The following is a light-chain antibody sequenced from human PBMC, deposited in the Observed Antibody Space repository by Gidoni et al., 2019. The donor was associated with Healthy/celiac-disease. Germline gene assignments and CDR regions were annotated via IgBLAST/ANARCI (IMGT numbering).Light chain of an antibody. V-gene: IGKV1-9*01. CDR1: QGISSY. CDR3: QQLNSYPPWX. Sequence: DIQLTQSPSFLSASVGDRVTITCRASQGISSYLAWYQQKPGKAPKLLIYAASTLQSGVPSRFSGSGSGTEFTLTISSLQPEDFATYYCQQLNSYPPWXFXQGTKVEIK. J-gene: IGKJ1*01. CDR2: AAS.